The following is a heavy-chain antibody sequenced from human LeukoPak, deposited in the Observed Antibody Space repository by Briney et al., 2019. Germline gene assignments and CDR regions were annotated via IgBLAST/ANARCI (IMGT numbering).Heavy chain of an antibody. V-gene: IGHV1-69*01. CDR2: IIPIFGTA. CDR1: GGTFSSYA. Sequence: SVKVSCKASGGTFSSYAISWVRQAPGQGLEWMGGIIPIFGTANYAQKFQGRVTITADESTSTAYMELSSLRSEDTAVYYCARDRGYYGSGTPYNWFDPWGQGTLVTVSS. CDR3: ARDRGYYGSGTPYNWFDP. D-gene: IGHD3-10*01. J-gene: IGHJ5*02.